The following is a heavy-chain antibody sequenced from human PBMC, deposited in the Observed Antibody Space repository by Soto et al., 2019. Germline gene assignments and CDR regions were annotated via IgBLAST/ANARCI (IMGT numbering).Heavy chain of an antibody. CDR1: GYTFTSYG. D-gene: IGHD3-3*01. CDR2: ISAYNGNT. Sequence: QVQLVQSGAEVKKPGASVKVSCKASGYTFTSYGISWVRQAPGQGLEWMGWISAYNGNTNYAQKLQGRVTMTTDTSTSTAYMELRSLRSADTAVYYCARVTIFGVVAPNWFDPWGQGTLVTVSS. J-gene: IGHJ5*02. CDR3: ARVTIFGVVAPNWFDP. V-gene: IGHV1-18*01.